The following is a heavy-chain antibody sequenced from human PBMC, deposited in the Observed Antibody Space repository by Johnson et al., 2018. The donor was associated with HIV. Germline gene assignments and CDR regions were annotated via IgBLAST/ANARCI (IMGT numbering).Heavy chain of an antibody. J-gene: IGHJ3*02. V-gene: IGHV3-66*03. CDR1: GVIVSSNY. Sequence: VQLVESGGGLIQPGGSLRLSCAASGVIVSSNYMTWVRQAPGKGLEWVSIIHIYGNKFYVDFARGRFTISRDDSRNKLYVQMNSLRAEDTAVDFWAREPGRGELRRDAFDIWGQGTMVTVSS. D-gene: IGHD1-26*01. CDR2: IHIYGNK. CDR3: AREPGRGELRRDAFDI.